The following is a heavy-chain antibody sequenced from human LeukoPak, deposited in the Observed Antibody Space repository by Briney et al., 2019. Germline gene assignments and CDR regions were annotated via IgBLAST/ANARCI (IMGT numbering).Heavy chain of an antibody. CDR3: ARDLAVPGPAAPGSWFDP. CDR2: IIPIFGTA. CDR1: GGTFSSYA. V-gene: IGHV1-69*05. J-gene: IGHJ5*02. Sequence: ASVKVSCKASGGTFSSYAISWVRQAPGQGLEWMGGIIPIFGTANYAQKFQGRVTITTDESTSTAYMELSSLRSEDTAVYYCARDLAVPGPAAPGSWFDPWGQGTLVTVSS. D-gene: IGHD2-2*01.